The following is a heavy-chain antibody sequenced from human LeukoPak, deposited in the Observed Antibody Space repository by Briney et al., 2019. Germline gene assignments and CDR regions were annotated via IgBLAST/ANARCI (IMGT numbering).Heavy chain of an antibody. J-gene: IGHJ3*02. CDR1: RGSISTYY. CDR3: ARMVIRAYCSGGSCYEHAFDI. Sequence: PSETLPLTCTVSRGSISTYYWSWIRQPPGKGLEWIGYIYYSGSTNYNPSLKSRVTISVDTSKNQFSLKLSSVTAADTAVYYCARMVIRAYCSGGSCYEHAFDIWGQGTMVTVSS. V-gene: IGHV4-59*08. D-gene: IGHD2-15*01. CDR2: IYYSGST.